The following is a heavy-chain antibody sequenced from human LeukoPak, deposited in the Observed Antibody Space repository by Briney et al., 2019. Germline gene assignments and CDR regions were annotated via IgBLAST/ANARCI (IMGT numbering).Heavy chain of an antibody. CDR3: EREVHDYTWGSYLPERA. V-gene: IGHV3-7*01. J-gene: IGHJ5*02. Sequence: GGSLRLSCAASGFTFSRSWMSWVRQAPGKGLEWVANIREDGSEKYYVDSVKGRFTISRDNAKNSLYLQMDSLRAEDTAVYYCEREVHDYTWGSYLPERAWGQGTLVSVSS. CDR2: IREDGSEK. D-gene: IGHD3-16*02. CDR1: GFTFSRSW.